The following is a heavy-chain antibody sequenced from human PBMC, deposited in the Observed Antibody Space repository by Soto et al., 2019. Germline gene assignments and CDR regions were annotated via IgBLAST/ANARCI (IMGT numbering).Heavy chain of an antibody. D-gene: IGHD2-15*01. CDR2: ISGSGGST. CDR1: GFTCSSYA. Sequence: GSLRHSCAASGFTCSSYARSWVRQAPGKGLEWVSAISGSGGSTYYADSVKGRFTISRDNSKNTLYLQMNSLRAEDTAVYYCAKDRDIVVVVAAYGMDVWGQGTTVTVSS. J-gene: IGHJ6*02. V-gene: IGHV3-23*01. CDR3: AKDRDIVVVVAAYGMDV.